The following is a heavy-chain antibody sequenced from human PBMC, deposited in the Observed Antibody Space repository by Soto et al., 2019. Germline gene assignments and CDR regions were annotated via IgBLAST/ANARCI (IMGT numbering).Heavy chain of an antibody. V-gene: IGHV4-34*01. J-gene: IGHJ5*02. CDR1: GGSFSGYY. Sequence: PSETLSLTCAVYGGSFSGYYWSWIRQPPGKGLEWIGEINHSGSTNYNPSLKSRVTISVDTSKNQFSLKLSSVTAADTAVYYCAREGARRITIFVVVMNGGWFDPWGQGTLVTVSS. CDR2: INHSGST. D-gene: IGHD3-3*01. CDR3: AREGARRITIFVVVMNGGWFDP.